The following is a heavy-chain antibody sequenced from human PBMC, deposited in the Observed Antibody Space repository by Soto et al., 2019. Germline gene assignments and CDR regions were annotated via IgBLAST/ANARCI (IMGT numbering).Heavy chain of an antibody. D-gene: IGHD6-6*01. CDR2: IHRDEIEK. J-gene: IGHJ6*02. V-gene: IGHV3-7*01. Sequence: PXGSLRLSCAASTFPFGTYCMTWVRQAPGKGLEWVANIHRDEIEKYYMDSVKGRFTISRDNAKNSLYLQMTSLRAEDTAVSYCAGGKALDFWGQGTTVTVSS. CDR1: TFPFGTYC. CDR3: AGGKALDF.